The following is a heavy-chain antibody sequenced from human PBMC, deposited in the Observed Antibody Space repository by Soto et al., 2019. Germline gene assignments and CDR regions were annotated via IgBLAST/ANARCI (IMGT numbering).Heavy chain of an antibody. V-gene: IGHV4-30-4*01. CDR2: IYDSETT. Sequence: SETLSLTCTVSGGSINSDDSYWSWLRQPPGRGLEWIGYIYDSETTYYNPSLKSRVTISVATSKNQFSLKLNSVTAADTAVYYCARDRQSEIVAMLASNGLDVRGHGNKVTVS. CDR1: GGSINSDDSY. J-gene: IGHJ6*01. D-gene: IGHD5-12*01. CDR3: ARDRQSEIVAMLASNGLDV.